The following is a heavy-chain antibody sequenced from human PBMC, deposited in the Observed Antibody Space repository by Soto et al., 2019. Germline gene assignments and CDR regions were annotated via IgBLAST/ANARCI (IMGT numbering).Heavy chain of an antibody. CDR2: IWYDGSNK. CDR3: ARDPDTAMVRGNWFDP. Sequence: GGSLRLSCAASGFTFSSYGMHWVRQAPGKGLEWVAVIWYDGSNKYYADSVKGRFTISRDNSKNTLYLQMNSLRAEDTAVYYCARDPDTAMVRGNWFDPWGQGTLVTVSS. D-gene: IGHD5-18*01. CDR1: GFTFSSYG. J-gene: IGHJ5*02. V-gene: IGHV3-33*01.